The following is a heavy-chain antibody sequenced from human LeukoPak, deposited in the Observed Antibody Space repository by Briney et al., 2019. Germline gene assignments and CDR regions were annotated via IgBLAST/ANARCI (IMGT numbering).Heavy chain of an antibody. Sequence: GGSLRLSCAASGFTFSSYSMSWVRQAPGKGLELIAAISGGGGSSYYAASVNGRFTISRDNTKNTLYLQMNSLRAQATAVYYCAKLVAAIGGSYFAYWGQAILVTVSS. D-gene: IGHD5-12*01. CDR2: ISGGGGSS. J-gene: IGHJ4*02. CDR1: GFTFSSYS. CDR3: AKLVAAIGGSYFAY. V-gene: IGHV3-23*01.